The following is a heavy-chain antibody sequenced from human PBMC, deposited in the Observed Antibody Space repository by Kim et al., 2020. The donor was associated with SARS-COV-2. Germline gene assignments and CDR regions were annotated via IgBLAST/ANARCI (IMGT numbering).Heavy chain of an antibody. CDR2: IVSDGSRT. J-gene: IGHJ6*02. CDR3: ARHITTTMDV. CDR1: GFTFSSYW. Sequence: GGSLRLSCAASGFTFSSYWMHWVRQAPGKGLVWVSYIVSDGSRTSYADSVKGRFTISRDNAKNTLYLQMNSLRAEDTAMYYCARHITTTMDVWGQGTTVT. D-gene: IGHD3-10*01. V-gene: IGHV3-74*01.